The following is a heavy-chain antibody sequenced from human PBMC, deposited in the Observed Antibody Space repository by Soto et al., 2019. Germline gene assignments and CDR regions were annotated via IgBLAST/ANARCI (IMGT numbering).Heavy chain of an antibody. J-gene: IGHJ3*02. D-gene: IGHD2-21*02. Sequence: GGSLRLSCAASGFTFSSYDMHWVRQATGKGLEWVSAIGTAGDTYYPGSVKGRFTISRENAKNSLYLQMNSLRAEDTAVYYCARETAGKGAFDIWGQGTMVTVSS. V-gene: IGHV3-13*01. CDR3: ARETAGKGAFDI. CDR2: IGTAGDT. CDR1: GFTFSSYD.